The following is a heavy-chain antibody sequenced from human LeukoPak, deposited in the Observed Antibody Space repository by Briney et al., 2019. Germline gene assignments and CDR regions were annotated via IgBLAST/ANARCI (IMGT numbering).Heavy chain of an antibody. CDR1: GGSISSSSFY. J-gene: IGHJ4*02. D-gene: IGHD3-22*01. CDR3: ARDYSDSSGYPGYFDY. CDR2: IYYSGTT. Sequence: PSETLSLTCTVSGGSISSSSFYWGWIRLPTGKGLEWIGSIYYSGTTYYNPSLKSRVTISVDTSKNQFSLKLSSVTAADTAVYYCARDYSDSSGYPGYFDYWGQGTLVTVSS. V-gene: IGHV4-39*02.